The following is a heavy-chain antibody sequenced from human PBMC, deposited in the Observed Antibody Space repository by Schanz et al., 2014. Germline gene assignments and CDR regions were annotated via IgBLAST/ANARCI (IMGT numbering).Heavy chain of an antibody. CDR3: AKTPREYCNYDNCPNWFDS. CDR2: ISASGGTT. D-gene: IGHD2-15*01. V-gene: IGHV3-23*01. Sequence: DVHLLESGGGLAQPGGSLRLSCAASGFTFSSYAMSWVRQAPGKGLEWVSAISASGGTTYYADSVKGRFTISRDNSKNTLYLQMNSLRAEDTAVYYCAKTPREYCNYDNCPNWFDSWGQGTLITASS. J-gene: IGHJ5*01. CDR1: GFTFSSYA.